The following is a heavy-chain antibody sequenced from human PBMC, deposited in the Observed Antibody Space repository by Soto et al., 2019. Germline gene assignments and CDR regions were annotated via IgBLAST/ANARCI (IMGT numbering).Heavy chain of an antibody. V-gene: IGHV1-69*13. Sequence: SVKVSCKASGGTFSSYAISWVRQAPGQGLEWMGGIIPIFGTANYAQKFQGRVTITADESTSTAYMELSSLRSEDTAVYYRARSSVTVGSFDYWGQGTLVTVSS. CDR2: IIPIFGTA. D-gene: IGHD4-17*01. CDR3: ARSSVTVGSFDY. CDR1: GGTFSSYA. J-gene: IGHJ4*02.